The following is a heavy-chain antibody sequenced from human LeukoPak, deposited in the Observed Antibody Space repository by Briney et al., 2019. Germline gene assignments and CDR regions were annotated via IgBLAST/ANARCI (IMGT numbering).Heavy chain of an antibody. V-gene: IGHV4-34*01. Sequence: PSETLSLTCAVYGGSFSGYYWSWIRQPPGTGPDRIAATNHSGSTNYNPSLKSRVTISVDTSKNQFSLKLSSVTAADTAVYYCARVGYCSSTSCYQRGNWFDPWGQGTLVTVSS. CDR2: TNHSGST. J-gene: IGHJ5*02. CDR3: ARVGYCSSTSCYQRGNWFDP. D-gene: IGHD2-2*03. CDR1: GGSFSGYY.